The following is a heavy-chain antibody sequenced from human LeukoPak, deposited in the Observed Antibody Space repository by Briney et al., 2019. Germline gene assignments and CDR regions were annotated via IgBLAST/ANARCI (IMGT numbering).Heavy chain of an antibody. CDR1: GYTFTSYY. CDR3: ARGTTDAY. Sequence: ASVKVSCKASGYTFTSYYIDWVRQPPGQGLEWMGVINPSGGSTRYAQKFQGRVTMTGDPSTRTVYMELSSLTSDDTAVYYCARGTTDAYWGQGTPVTVSS. CDR2: INPSGGST. V-gene: IGHV1-46*01. J-gene: IGHJ4*02. D-gene: IGHD1-1*01.